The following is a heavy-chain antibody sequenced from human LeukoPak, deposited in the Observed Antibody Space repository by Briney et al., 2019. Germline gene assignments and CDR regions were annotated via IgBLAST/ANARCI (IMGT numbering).Heavy chain of an antibody. V-gene: IGHV3-74*01. CDR3: TRDLMDYDVSTGLHHYYMDV. J-gene: IGHJ6*02. D-gene: IGHD3-9*01. Sequence: GGSLRLSCAVSGVSFSGYAMHWVRQDPRKGLVWVSRINGDGRNINYADSVRGRFTISRDNAKNTLYLQMNTLRVEDTAVYYCTRDLMDYDVSTGLHHYYMDVWGQGTTVTVSS. CDR2: INGDGRNI. CDR1: GVSFSGYA.